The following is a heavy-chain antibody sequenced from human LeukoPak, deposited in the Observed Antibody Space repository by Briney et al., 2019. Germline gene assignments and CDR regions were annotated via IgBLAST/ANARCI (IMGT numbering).Heavy chain of an antibody. CDR2: ISYDGSNK. CDR1: GFTFSSYW. V-gene: IGHV3-30*03. D-gene: IGHD3-22*01. J-gene: IGHJ3*02. CDR3: ARWPTHDRYYYDSSGPIEAFDI. Sequence: GGSLRLSCAASGFTFSSYWMSWVRQAPGKGLEWVAVISYDGSNKYYADSVKGRFTISRDNSKNTLYLQMNSLRAEDTAVYYCARWPTHDRYYYDSSGPIEAFDIWGQGTMVTVSS.